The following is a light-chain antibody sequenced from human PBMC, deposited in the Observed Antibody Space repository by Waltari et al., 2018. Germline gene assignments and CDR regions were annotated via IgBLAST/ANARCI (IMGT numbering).Light chain of an antibody. CDR1: QSVSSN. CDR2: DAS. J-gene: IGKJ2*01. V-gene: IGKV3-15*01. CDR3: QQYNNWPPYT. Sequence: ETVMTQSPATVSVSPGERAALSCRASQSVSSNVAWYQQKPGQAPRLLIYDASTRATGVPVRFSGSGSGTDFTLTISSLQSEDSAIYYCQQYNNWPPYTFGQGTKLEI.